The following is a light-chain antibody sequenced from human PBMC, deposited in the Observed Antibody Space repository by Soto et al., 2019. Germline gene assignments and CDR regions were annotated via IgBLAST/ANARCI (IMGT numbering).Light chain of an antibody. Sequence: EIVMTQSPATLSVSRGERATLSCRASQSFSINLAWYQQKPGQAPRLLIYGASTRATGIPARFSGSGSGTEFTLTISSRQSEDFAVYYCQQYNSWPLTFGGGTKVEIK. CDR1: QSFSIN. J-gene: IGKJ4*01. V-gene: IGKV3-15*01. CDR3: QQYNSWPLT. CDR2: GAS.